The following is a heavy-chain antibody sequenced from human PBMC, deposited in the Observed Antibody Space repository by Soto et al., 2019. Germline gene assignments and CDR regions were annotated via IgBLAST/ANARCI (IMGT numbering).Heavy chain of an antibody. CDR2: INRSGNT. V-gene: IGHV4-39*07. CDR3: ARGEYNGRHTPDY. J-gene: IGHJ4*02. CDR1: GGSISSSNYY. D-gene: IGHD1-26*01. Sequence: SETLCLTCIVSGGSISSSNYYWSWIRQPPGKGLEWIGEINRSGNTNYKPSLKSRVSISADTSKNQFSLKVNSVTAADTAVYYCARGEYNGRHTPDYWGQGILVTVS.